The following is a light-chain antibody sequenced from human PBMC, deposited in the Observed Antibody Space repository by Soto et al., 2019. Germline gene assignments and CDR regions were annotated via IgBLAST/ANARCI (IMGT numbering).Light chain of an antibody. V-gene: IGKV3-15*01. Sequence: EIVMTQSPATLSVSPGERATLSCRASPSVSSDLAWYQQKPGQAPRLLIYGASTRATGITARFSGSGSGTEFTLSISSLQSEDFAVDYCQQYNNWPGSFGPGTKVDIK. CDR2: GAS. CDR3: QQYNNWPGS. J-gene: IGKJ3*01. CDR1: PSVSSD.